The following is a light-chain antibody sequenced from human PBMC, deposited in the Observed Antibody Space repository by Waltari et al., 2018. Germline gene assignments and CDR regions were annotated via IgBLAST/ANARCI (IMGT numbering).Light chain of an antibody. CDR2: RNN. CDR1: SSNIGSNP. CDR3: AAWDDSLDGWV. V-gene: IGLV1-44*01. Sequence: QSVLPQPPSASGTPGQRVTISCSGSSSNIGSNPVSWYQQLAGTAPKHLIYRNNQRPPGVPDRFSGSKSGTTASLAISGLQSEDEAAYYCAAWDDSLDGWVFGGGTKLTVL. J-gene: IGLJ3*02.